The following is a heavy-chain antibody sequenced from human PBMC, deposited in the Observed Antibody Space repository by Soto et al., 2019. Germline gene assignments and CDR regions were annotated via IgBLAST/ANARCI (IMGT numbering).Heavy chain of an antibody. J-gene: IGHJ5*02. CDR3: AKKAVAGTGGWFDP. D-gene: IGHD6-19*01. CDR1: GFTFSSYA. V-gene: IGHV3-23*01. Sequence: EVQLLESGGGLVQPGGSLRLSCAASGFTFSSYAMTWVRQAPGKGLEWVSSISGSGGSPYYADSVKGRFIISRDNSKNTLYLQMNSLRVEDTAVYYCAKKAVAGTGGWFDPWGQGTLVTVSS. CDR2: ISGSGGSP.